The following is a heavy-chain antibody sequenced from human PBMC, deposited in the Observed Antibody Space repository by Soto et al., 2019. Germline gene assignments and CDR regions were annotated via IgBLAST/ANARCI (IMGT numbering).Heavy chain of an antibody. D-gene: IGHD6-6*01. Sequence: EVQPAESGGGLAQPGGSLRLSCAASGFTLSGYAMDWVRQAPGKGLEYVSGISSNGVGTYYANTVQGRFTISRDNSKNTVDLQMGSLRPEDMAVYYCARRARPDFYCMDVWGKGTTVTVSS. CDR2: ISSNGVGT. CDR1: GFTLSGYA. V-gene: IGHV3-64*01. J-gene: IGHJ6*03. CDR3: ARRARPDFYCMDV.